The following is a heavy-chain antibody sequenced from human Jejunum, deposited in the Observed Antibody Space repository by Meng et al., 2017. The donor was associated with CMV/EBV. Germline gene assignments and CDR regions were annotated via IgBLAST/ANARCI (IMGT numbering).Heavy chain of an antibody. CDR1: FSTYW. CDR2: IYPDDSDT. V-gene: IGHV5-51*01. J-gene: IGHJ6*02. CDR3: VRLSGEGYSLDNYGMDV. D-gene: IGHD1-1*01. Sequence: FSTYWIGWVGQMPGKGLESMGIIYPDDSDTRYSPSFQGQVTISADKSISTAYLQWTSLKASDTAMYYCVRLSGEGYSLDNYGMDVWGQGTTVTVSS.